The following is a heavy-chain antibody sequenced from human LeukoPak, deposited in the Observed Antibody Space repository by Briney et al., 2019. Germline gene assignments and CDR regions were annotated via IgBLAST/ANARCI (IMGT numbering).Heavy chain of an antibody. CDR2: INHSGST. CDR1: GGSFSGDY. CDR3: ARGPHYYGSGSYISYYGMDV. V-gene: IGHV4-34*01. J-gene: IGHJ6*02. D-gene: IGHD3-10*01. Sequence: SGTLSLTCAVYGGSFSGDYWSWIRQPPGKGLEWIGEINHSGSTNYNPSLKSRVTISVDTSKNQFSLKLSSVTAADTAVYYCARGPHYYGSGSYISYYGMDVWGQGTTVTVSS.